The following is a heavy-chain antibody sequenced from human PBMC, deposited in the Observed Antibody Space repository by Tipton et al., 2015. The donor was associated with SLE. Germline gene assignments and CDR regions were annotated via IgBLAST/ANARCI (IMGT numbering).Heavy chain of an antibody. V-gene: IGHV4-34*01. J-gene: IGHJ6*03. CDR1: GGSFSGYY. CDR3: ARCLVVAAWGYYYYYMDV. CDR2: INHSGST. D-gene: IGHD2-15*01. Sequence: TLSLTCAVYGGSFSGYYWSWIRQPPGKGLEWIGEINHSGSTNYNPSLKSRVTISVDTSKNQFSLKLSSVTAADTAVYYCARCLVVAAWGYYYYYMDVWGKGTTVTVSS.